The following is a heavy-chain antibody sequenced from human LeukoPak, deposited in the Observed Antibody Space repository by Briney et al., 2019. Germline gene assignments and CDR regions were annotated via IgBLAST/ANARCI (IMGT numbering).Heavy chain of an antibody. Sequence: PSETLSLTCTVSGDSISSYYWSRIRQPPGKGLEWIGYMYYTGSTTYNPSLKSRVIMSVDTSKNQLSLKLSSVTAADTAVYYCASRPIPVDIFDSWGQGTLVTVSS. CDR1: GDSISSYY. V-gene: IGHV4-59*08. CDR3: ASRPIPVDIFDS. J-gene: IGHJ4*02. CDR2: MYYTGST. D-gene: IGHD6-19*01.